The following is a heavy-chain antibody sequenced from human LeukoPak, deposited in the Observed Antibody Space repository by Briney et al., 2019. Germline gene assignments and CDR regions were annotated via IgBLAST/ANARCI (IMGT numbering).Heavy chain of an antibody. D-gene: IGHD1-26*01. CDR1: GFRFRDYW. V-gene: IGHV3-7*01. J-gene: IGHJ4*02. CDR2: IKYDGSKI. CDR3: AKNGGSWPFYFDY. Sequence: GGSLRLSCAASGFRFRDYWMSWVRQAPGKGLEWVADIKYDGSKIYYVDSVKGRFTISRDNAMTSLYLEMNSLRGDDTAGYYCAKNGGSWPFYFDYWGQGSLVTVSS.